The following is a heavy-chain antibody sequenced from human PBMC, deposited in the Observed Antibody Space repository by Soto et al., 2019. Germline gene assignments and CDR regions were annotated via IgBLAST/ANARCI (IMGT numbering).Heavy chain of an antibody. CDR1: GFTFSSYS. CDR2: ISSSSSYI. Sequence: EVQLVESGGGLVKPGGSLRLSCAASGFTFSSYSMNWVPQAPGKGLEWVSSISSSSSYIYYADSVKGRFTISRDNAKNSLYLQMNSLRAEDTAVYYCARDQPGYSYGYGLGYWGQGTLVTVSS. D-gene: IGHD5-18*01. J-gene: IGHJ4*02. V-gene: IGHV3-21*01. CDR3: ARDQPGYSYGYGLGY.